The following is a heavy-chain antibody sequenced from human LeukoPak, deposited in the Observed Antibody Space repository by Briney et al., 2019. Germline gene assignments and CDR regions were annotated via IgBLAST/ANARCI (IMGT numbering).Heavy chain of an antibody. J-gene: IGHJ4*02. CDR1: GFTFSSYE. D-gene: IGHD6-19*01. V-gene: IGHV3-48*03. CDR3: ARDSIGWYGIDY. Sequence: GGSLRLSCAASGFTFSSYEMNWVRQAPGKGLEWVSYISSSGSTIYYADSVKGRFTISRDNAKNTVYLQMNSLRAEDTAVYYCARDSIGWYGIDYWGQGTLVTVSS. CDR2: ISSSGSTI.